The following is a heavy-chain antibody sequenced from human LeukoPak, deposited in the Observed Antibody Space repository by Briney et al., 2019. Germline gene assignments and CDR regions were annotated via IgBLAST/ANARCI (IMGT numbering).Heavy chain of an antibody. CDR1: GYTFTSYG. CDR3: ARGQGRGNYDYYYFYMDV. Sequence: ASVKVSCKASGYTFTSYGVSWVRQAPGQGLEWMGWISAYNGNTNYAQKLQGRVTMTTGTSTSTAYMELRSLRSDDTAVYYCARGQGRGNYDYYYFYMDVWGKGTTVTVSS. CDR2: ISAYNGNT. V-gene: IGHV1-18*01. J-gene: IGHJ6*03. D-gene: IGHD4-11*01.